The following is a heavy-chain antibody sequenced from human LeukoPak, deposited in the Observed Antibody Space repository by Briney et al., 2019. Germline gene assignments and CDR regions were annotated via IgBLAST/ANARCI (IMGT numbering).Heavy chain of an antibody. CDR1: GFTFSNAW. J-gene: IGHJ4*02. CDR3: TTDLIIMCSSTSCYGNY. CDR2: IKSKTDGGTT. D-gene: IGHD2-2*01. Sequence: PGGSLRLSCAASGFTFSNAWMSWVRQAPGKGLEWVGRIKSKTDGGTTGYAAPVKGRFTISRDDSKNTLYLQMNSLKTEDTAVYYCTTDLIIMCSSTSCYGNYWGQGTLVTVSS. V-gene: IGHV3-15*01.